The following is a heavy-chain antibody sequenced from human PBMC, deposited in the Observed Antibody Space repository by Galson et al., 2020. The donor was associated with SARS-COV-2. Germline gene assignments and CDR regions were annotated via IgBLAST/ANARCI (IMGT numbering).Heavy chain of an antibody. CDR3: ARGGSRPIMVFDYYYFYMDV. V-gene: IGHV4-34*01. J-gene: IGHJ6*03. CDR2: INHSGST. D-gene: IGHD2-8*01. Sequence: SETLSLTCAVYGGSFSGYSWSWVRQPPGMGLEWIGEINHSGSTNYNPSLKSRVFISVDTSKNQFSLKLSSVTAADTAVYYCARGGSRPIMVFDYYYFYMDVWGKGTTVTVSS. CDR1: GGSFSGYS.